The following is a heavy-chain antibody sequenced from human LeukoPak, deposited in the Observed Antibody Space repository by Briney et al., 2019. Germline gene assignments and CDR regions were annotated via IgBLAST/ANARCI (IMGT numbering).Heavy chain of an antibody. V-gene: IGHV3-23*01. J-gene: IGHJ3*02. CDR3: ARAGEGIAAAGTFRGAFDI. D-gene: IGHD6-13*01. CDR2: ISGSGGST. Sequence: GGSLRLSCAASGFTFSSYAMSWVRQAPGKGLEWVSAISGSGGSTYYADSVKGRFTISRDNSKNTLYLQMNSLRAEDTAVYYCARAGEGIAAAGTFRGAFDIWGQGTMVTVSS. CDR1: GFTFSSYA.